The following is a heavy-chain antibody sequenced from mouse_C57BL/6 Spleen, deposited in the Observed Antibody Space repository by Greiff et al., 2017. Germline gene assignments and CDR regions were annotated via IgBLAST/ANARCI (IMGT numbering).Heavy chain of an antibody. CDR1: GYTFTSYW. CDR3: ARGLYDYDGYYFDY. CDR2: IDPSDSET. D-gene: IGHD2-4*01. J-gene: IGHJ2*01. Sequence: VQLQQPGAELVRPGSSVKLSCKASGYTFTSYWMHWVKQRPIQGLEWIVNIDPSDSETHYNQKFKDKATLTVDKSSSTAYMQLSSLTSEDSAVYYCARGLYDYDGYYFDYWGQGTTLTVSS. V-gene: IGHV1-52*01.